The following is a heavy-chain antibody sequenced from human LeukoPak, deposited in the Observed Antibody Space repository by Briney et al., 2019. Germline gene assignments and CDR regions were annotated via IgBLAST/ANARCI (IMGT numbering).Heavy chain of an antibody. CDR2: INPSDGST. CDR3: ARDGTIAAAGDDY. J-gene: IGHJ4*02. V-gene: IGHV1-46*01. CDR1: GYTFTSYY. Sequence: EASVKVSCKTSGYTFTSYYMHWVRQAPGQGLEWMGVINPSDGSTTYAQKLQGRVTMTTDTSTSTAYMELRSLRSDDTAVYYCARDGTIAAAGDDYWGQGTLVTVSS. D-gene: IGHD6-13*01.